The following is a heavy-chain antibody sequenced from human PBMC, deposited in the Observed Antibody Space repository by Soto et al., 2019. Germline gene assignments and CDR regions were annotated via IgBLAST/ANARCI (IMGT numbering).Heavy chain of an antibody. CDR2: INHSGST. CDR3: ARVPYSSSWYFAPDYYYYGMDV. D-gene: IGHD6-13*01. CDR1: GGSFSGYY. V-gene: IGHV4-34*01. Sequence: QVQLQQWGAGLLKPSETLSLTCAVYGGSFSGYYWSWIRQPPGKGLEWIGEINHSGSTNYNPSLKSRVTISVATSKNQFSLKLSSVTAADTAVYYCARVPYSSSWYFAPDYYYYGMDVWGQGTTVTVSS. J-gene: IGHJ6*02.